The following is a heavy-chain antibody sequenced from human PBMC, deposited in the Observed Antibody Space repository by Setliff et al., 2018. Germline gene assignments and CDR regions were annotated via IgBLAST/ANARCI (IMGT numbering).Heavy chain of an antibody. CDR2: TSYDGINK. CDR3: AKRGHYSSSDGLSFDF. Sequence: GGSLRLSCAASGFTFSSYAMHWVRQAPGKGLEWVSVTSYDGINKYYADSVKGRFTISRDRSKNTVYLQMNRLRAEDTAVYYCAKRGHYSSSDGLSFDFWGQGTQVTVSS. CDR1: GFTFSSYA. V-gene: IGHV3-30*07. D-gene: IGHD6-6*01. J-gene: IGHJ4*02.